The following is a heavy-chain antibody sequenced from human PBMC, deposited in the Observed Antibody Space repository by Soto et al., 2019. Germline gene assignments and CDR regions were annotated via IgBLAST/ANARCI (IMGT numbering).Heavy chain of an antibody. D-gene: IGHD1-1*01. J-gene: IGHJ6*02. CDR2: IGLGSSPK. CDR3: AKEAPSWNDYGRYYYGMDV. Sequence: LRLSCAASGFTFRNYAMNWVRQAPGKGLDWVSYIGLGSSPKYYADSVEGRFTISRDNAKNSLYLQMNGLRAEDTVVYYCAKEAPSWNDYGRYYYGMDVWGQGTTVTVSS. V-gene: IGHV3-48*01. CDR1: GFTFRNYA.